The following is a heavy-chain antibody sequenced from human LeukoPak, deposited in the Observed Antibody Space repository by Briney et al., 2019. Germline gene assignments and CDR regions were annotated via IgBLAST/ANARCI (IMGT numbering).Heavy chain of an antibody. CDR1: GGSISSYY. Sequence: SETLSLTCTVSGGSISSYYWSWIRQPPGKGLEWIGYIYYSGSTNYNPSLKSRVIISVDTSKNQFSLKLSSVTAADTAVYYCAREWAVTTTNLVAFDIWGQGTMVTVSS. CDR2: IYYSGST. CDR3: AREWAVTTTNLVAFDI. D-gene: IGHD4-17*01. V-gene: IGHV4-59*01. J-gene: IGHJ3*02.